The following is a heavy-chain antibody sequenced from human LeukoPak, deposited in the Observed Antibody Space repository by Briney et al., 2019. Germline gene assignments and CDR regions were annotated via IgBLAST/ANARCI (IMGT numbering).Heavy chain of an antibody. V-gene: IGHV3-21*01. D-gene: IGHD6-19*01. CDR2: ISMSSTYI. CDR3: MRAPYSSGWYTVDF. J-gene: IGHJ4*02. Sequence: GGSLRLSCAASGFTFSSNAMNWVRQAPGKGLEWVSSISMSSTYIYYADSVKGRFTISRDNAKNSLYLQMDSLRDEDTAVYYCMRAPYSSGWYTVDFWGQGTLVTVSS. CDR1: GFTFSSNA.